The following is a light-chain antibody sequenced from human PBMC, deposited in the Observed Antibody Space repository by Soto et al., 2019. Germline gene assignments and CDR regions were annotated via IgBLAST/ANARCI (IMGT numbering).Light chain of an antibody. J-gene: IGLJ1*01. CDR1: SSDVGVYNY. CDR3: SSYTSSSTLGV. CDR2: DVS. V-gene: IGLV2-14*01. Sequence: QSALTQPASVSGSPGQSITISCTGTSSDVGVYNYVSWYQQHPGKAPKLMIFDVSNRPSGVSNRFSGSKSGNTASLTISGVQAEDEADCSSYTSSSTLGVFGTGTKLTVL.